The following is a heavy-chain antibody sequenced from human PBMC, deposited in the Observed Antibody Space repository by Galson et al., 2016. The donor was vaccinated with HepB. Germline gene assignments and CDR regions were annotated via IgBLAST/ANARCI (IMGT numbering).Heavy chain of an antibody. CDR2: IIPFLGTS. J-gene: IGHJ6*02. CDR1: GGTFSFYV. Sequence: SVKVSCKASGGTFSFYVISWVRQAPGQGLEWMGGIIPFLGTSNYAQRFQGRVTITADKSTSTAYMELSGLRSGDTAVYYCAKSAGYYGSGYYYAMDVWGQGTTVTVSS. D-gene: IGHD3-10*01. V-gene: IGHV1-69*06. CDR3: AKSAGYYGSGYYYAMDV.